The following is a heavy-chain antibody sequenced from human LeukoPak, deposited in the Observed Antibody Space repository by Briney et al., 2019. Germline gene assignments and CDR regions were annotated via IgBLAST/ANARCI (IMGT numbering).Heavy chain of an antibody. CDR1: GGSMSNSDYY. CDR2: IYYSGST. Sequence: KPSETLSLTCTVSGGSMSNSDYYWGWIRQPPGKGLEWIGSIYYSGSTYYNSSLTSRLTISVDTSKNQFSLKLSSVTAADTAVYYCARHGSSQGYSGYDFPFDYWGQGTLVTVSS. D-gene: IGHD5-12*01. CDR3: ARHGSSQGYSGYDFPFDY. V-gene: IGHV4-39*01. J-gene: IGHJ4*02.